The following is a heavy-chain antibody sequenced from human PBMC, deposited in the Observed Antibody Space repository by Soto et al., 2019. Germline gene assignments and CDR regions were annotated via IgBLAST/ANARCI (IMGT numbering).Heavy chain of an antibody. J-gene: IGHJ4*02. CDR2: MYYSGVT. D-gene: IGHD3-22*01. CDR3: ARVGRYYDSGVWGGYFEY. CDR1: AGSISSGGYY. V-gene: IGHV4-31*03. Sequence: QVQLQESGPGLVKPSQTLSLTCTVSAGSISSGGYYWSWIRQDPGKGLEWIGYMYYSGVTYYNPSLKSRVTISVDAAKNQFSLKRNSVTAADTAVYYCARVGRYYDSGVWGGYFEYWGQGTLVTVSS.